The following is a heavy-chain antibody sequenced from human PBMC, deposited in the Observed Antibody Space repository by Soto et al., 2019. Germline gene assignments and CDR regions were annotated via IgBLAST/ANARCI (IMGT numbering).Heavy chain of an antibody. CDR1: GFTFSRYA. V-gene: IGHV3-48*02. J-gene: IGHJ6*02. D-gene: IGHD4-17*01. CDR3: ARALDYGGTSYGMDV. CDR2: IRSSSSTI. Sequence: GGSLQLSCAASGFTFSRYAMTWVGKAPGKGREWVSYIRSSSSTIYYADSVKGRFTISRDNAKNSLYLQMNSLRDEDTAVYYCARALDYGGTSYGMDVWGQGTTVTVSS.